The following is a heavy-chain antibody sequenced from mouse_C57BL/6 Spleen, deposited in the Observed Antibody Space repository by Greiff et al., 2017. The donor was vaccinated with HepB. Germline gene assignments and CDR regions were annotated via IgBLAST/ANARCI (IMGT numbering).Heavy chain of an antibody. CDR2: IYPRSGNT. CDR3: ARDGSSAMDY. D-gene: IGHD1-1*01. J-gene: IGHJ4*01. CDR1: GYTFTSYG. Sequence: VQLQQSGAELARPGASVKLSCKASGYTFTSYGISWVKQRTGQGLEWIGEIYPRSGNTYYNEKVKGKATLTADKSSSTAYMELRSLTSEDSAVYFCARDGSSAMDYWGQGTSVTVSS. V-gene: IGHV1-81*01.